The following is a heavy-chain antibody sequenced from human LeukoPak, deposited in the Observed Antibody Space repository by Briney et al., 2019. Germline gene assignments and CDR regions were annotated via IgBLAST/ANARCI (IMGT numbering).Heavy chain of an antibody. Sequence: ASVKVSCKASGGTFSSYAISWVRQAPGQGLEWMGGIIPIFGTANYAQKFQGRVTITADESTSTAYMELSSLRSEDTAVYYCARVREGLSMVTGFYNWFDPWGQGTLVTVSS. CDR2: IIPIFGTA. V-gene: IGHV1-69*13. D-gene: IGHD5-18*01. J-gene: IGHJ5*02. CDR1: GGTFSSYA. CDR3: ARVREGLSMVTGFYNWFDP.